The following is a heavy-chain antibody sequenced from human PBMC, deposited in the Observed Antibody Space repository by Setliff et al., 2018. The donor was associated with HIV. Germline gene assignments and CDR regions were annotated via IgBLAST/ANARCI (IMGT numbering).Heavy chain of an antibody. V-gene: IGHV3-30-3*01. CDR1: GFTFSSYA. CDR3: ARERVFDY. CDR2: ISYDGSNK. J-gene: IGHJ4*02. Sequence: SGGSLRLSCAASGFTFSSYAMHWVRQAPGKGLEWVAVISYDGSNKYYADSVKGRFTISRDNSKNTLYLQMNSLRAEDTAVYYCARERVFDYWGQGTLVTVSS.